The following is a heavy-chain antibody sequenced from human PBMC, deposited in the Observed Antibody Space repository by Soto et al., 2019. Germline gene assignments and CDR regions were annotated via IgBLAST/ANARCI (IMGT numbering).Heavy chain of an antibody. J-gene: IGHJ6*02. V-gene: IGHV4-34*01. Sequence: PSETLSLTCAVYGGSFSGYYWSWIRQPPGKGLEWIGEINHSGSTNYNPSLKSRVTISVDTSKNQFSLKLSSVTAADTAVYYCARGQRITMVRGKTYGMDVWGQGTTVTVSS. CDR2: INHSGST. D-gene: IGHD3-10*01. CDR1: GGSFSGYY. CDR3: ARGQRITMVRGKTYGMDV.